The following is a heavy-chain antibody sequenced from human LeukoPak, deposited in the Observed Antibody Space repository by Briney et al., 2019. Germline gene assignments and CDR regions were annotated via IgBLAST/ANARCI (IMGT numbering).Heavy chain of an antibody. V-gene: IGHV1-58*02. Sequence: SVKVSCKASGFTFTSSAMQWVRQARGQRLEWIGWIVVGNGNTNYAQKFQERVTITRDMSTSTAYMELSSLRSEDTAVYYCAAVQWEPVEDYFDYWGQGTLVTVTS. D-gene: IGHD1-26*01. CDR1: GFTFTSSA. J-gene: IGHJ4*02. CDR2: IVVGNGNT. CDR3: AAVQWEPVEDYFDY.